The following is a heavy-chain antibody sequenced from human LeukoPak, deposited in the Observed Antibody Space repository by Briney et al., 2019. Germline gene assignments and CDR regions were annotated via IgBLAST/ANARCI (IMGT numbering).Heavy chain of an antibody. Sequence: HGESLKISXKGSGYDFATYWIGWVRQTPGKGLEWVGIIYPADSDTRYSPSFQGHVTISADYSISTAYLQWSSLKASDTAIYYCARTLQSYGHNYFDPWGQGTLVTVSS. CDR1: GYDFATYW. CDR3: ARTLQSYGHNYFDP. D-gene: IGHD3-16*01. CDR2: IYPADSDT. V-gene: IGHV5-51*01. J-gene: IGHJ5*02.